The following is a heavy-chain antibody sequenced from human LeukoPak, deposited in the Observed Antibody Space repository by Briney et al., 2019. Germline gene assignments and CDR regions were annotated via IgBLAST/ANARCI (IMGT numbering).Heavy chain of an antibody. CDR2: IQTDGST. D-gene: IGHD1-1*01. CDR3: ARGLHWNDFNWFDY. CDR1: GFTFTNFW. J-gene: IGHJ5*01. V-gene: IGHV3-74*01. Sequence: GGSLSLSCAASGFTFTNFWMSWVRQTPGKGLMWVSRIQTDGSTRYAESVKGRFTISRDNAKNTVYLQMNTLSAEDTAIYYCARGLHWNDFNWFDYWGPGTLVTVSS.